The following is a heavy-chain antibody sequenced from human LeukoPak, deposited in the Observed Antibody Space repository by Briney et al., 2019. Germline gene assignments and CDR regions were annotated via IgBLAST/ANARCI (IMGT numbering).Heavy chain of an antibody. J-gene: IGHJ5*02. CDR3: ARDRSSSYTRDWFDP. CDR1: GYSVTGGYY. D-gene: IGHD6-13*01. Sequence: PSETLSLTCTVSGYSVTGGYYWGWVRQPAGKGLEWIGRVYNSESINYNPSLKSRVTMSIDTSKNQFSLKLNSVTAADTAVYYCARDRSSSYTRDWFDPWGQGALVTVSS. CDR2: VYNSESI. V-gene: IGHV4-38-2*02.